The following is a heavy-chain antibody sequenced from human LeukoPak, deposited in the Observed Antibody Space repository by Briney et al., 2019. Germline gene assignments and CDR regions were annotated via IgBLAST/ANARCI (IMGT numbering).Heavy chain of an antibody. CDR3: AKVPIAAAGDYFDY. J-gene: IGHJ4*02. Sequence: PSQTLSLTCTVSGGSISSGGYYWSWIRQHPGKGLEWIGYIYYSGSTYYNPSLKSRVTISVDTSKNQFSLKLSSVTAADTAVYYCAKVPIAAAGDYFDYWGQGTLVTVSS. V-gene: IGHV4-31*03. CDR1: GGSISSGGYY. D-gene: IGHD6-13*01. CDR2: IYYSGST.